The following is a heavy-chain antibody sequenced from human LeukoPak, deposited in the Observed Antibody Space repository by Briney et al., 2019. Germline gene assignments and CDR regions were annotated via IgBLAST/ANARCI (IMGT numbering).Heavy chain of an antibody. CDR2: ISYSGST. CDR1: GGSISSHY. J-gene: IGHJ4*02. V-gene: IGHV4-59*08. D-gene: IGHD4-11*01. CDR3: ARDDYSDYFDY. Sequence: PSETLSLTCTVPGGSISSHYWSWIRQPPGKGLEWIGYISYSGSTNYNPSFKSRVNISVDTSKNQFSLKLSSVTAADTAVYYCARDDYSDYFDYWGQGTLVTVSS.